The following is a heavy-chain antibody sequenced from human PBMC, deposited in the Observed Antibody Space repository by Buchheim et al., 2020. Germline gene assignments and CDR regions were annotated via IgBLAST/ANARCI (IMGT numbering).Heavy chain of an antibody. V-gene: IGHV4-4*02. J-gene: IGHJ5*02. CDR1: GGSISSSNW. D-gene: IGHD3-10*01. CDR3: ARDPGPMVRESQRENWFDP. Sequence: QVQLQESGPGLVKPSGTLSLTCAVSGGSISSSNWWSWVRQPPGKGLEWIGEIYHSGSTNYNPSLKSRVTLSVDKSKNQFSMKLSSVTAADTAVYYCARDPGPMVRESQRENWFDPWGQGTL. CDR2: IYHSGST.